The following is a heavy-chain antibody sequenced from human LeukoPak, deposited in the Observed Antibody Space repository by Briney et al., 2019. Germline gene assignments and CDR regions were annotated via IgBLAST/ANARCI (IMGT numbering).Heavy chain of an antibody. CDR2: ISSGSNYI. CDR1: GITFSSDS. Sequence: GGSLRLSCAASGITFSSDSMNWVRQAPGKGLEWVSSISSGSNYIYYADSVKGRFTISRDNAKNSLYLQMNSLRAEDTAVYYCARGHTAVTRHFDFWGQGTLVTVSS. D-gene: IGHD4-17*01. J-gene: IGHJ4*02. CDR3: ARGHTAVTRHFDF. V-gene: IGHV3-21*01.